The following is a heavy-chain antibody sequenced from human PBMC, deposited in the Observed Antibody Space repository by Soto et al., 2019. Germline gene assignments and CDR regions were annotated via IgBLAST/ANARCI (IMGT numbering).Heavy chain of an antibody. Sequence: QVQLQESGPGLVKPSETLSLTCSVSDGSVNTGNYYWSWIRQPPGKGLEWIGHIYYIGNTHYNPSLKSRVTSSVNTSKNPYYLKVSSVTSADTAVYFCEIEAKQLSRYGGDFDYWGQVILVTDSS. D-gene: IGHD3-16*01. CDR2: IYYIGNT. CDR3: EIEAKQLSRYGGDFDY. V-gene: IGHV4-61*01. CDR1: DGSVNTGNYY. J-gene: IGHJ4*02.